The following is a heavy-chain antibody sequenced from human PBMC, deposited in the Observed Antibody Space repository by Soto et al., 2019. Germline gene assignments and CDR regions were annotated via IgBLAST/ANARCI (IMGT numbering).Heavy chain of an antibody. Sequence: QVQLEESGGGLVKPGGSLRLSRTASGFTFNDHFMSWIRQAPGKGLEWVAYISGGGATIYYADSVKGRFTISLDNAKNSLSLQMTSLSAEDTAVYYCAREGTVTTTYYYSPGLDGWGQGTSVTVSS. V-gene: IGHV3-11*01. CDR2: ISGGGATI. CDR3: AREGTVTTTYYYSPGLDG. CDR1: GFTFNDHF. D-gene: IGHD4-17*01. J-gene: IGHJ6*02.